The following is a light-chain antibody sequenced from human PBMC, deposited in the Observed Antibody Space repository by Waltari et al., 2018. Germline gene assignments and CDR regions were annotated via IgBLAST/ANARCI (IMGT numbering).Light chain of an antibody. CDR3: SSYARGTTVV. Sequence: QSALTQPASVSGSPGQSITISCTGTNSDIGAYNFVSWYQQHPGLAPKLIMYDVRNRPAGVSNRFSGSKSGTTASLTISGLQAEDEADYFCSSYARGTTVVFGGGTKLTVL. CDR2: DVR. V-gene: IGLV2-14*03. CDR1: NSDIGAYNF. J-gene: IGLJ2*01.